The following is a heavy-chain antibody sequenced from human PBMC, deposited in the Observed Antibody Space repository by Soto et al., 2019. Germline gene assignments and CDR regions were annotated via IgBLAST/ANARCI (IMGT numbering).Heavy chain of an antibody. CDR3: ARNLGGYSYNYFDY. D-gene: IGHD5-18*01. CDR1: GGSISSDDYY. V-gene: IGHV4-30-4*01. CDR2: IYYSGST. Sequence: SETLSLTCTVSGGSISSDDYYWSWIRQPPGKGLEWIGYIYYSGSTYYNPSLKSRVTISIGMSKNQFSLKLSSVTAADTAVYYCARNLGGYSYNYFDYWGQGTLVTVSS. J-gene: IGHJ4*02.